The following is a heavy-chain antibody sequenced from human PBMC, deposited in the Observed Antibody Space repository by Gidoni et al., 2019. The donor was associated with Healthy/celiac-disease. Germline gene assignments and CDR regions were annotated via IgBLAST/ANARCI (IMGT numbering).Heavy chain of an antibody. J-gene: IGHJ5*02. CDR1: GGSISSYY. Sequence: QVQLQESGPGLVKPSETLSLTCTVSGGSISSYYWSWSRQPPGKGLEWIGYIYYSGSTNYNPSLKSRVTISVDTSKNQFSLKLSSVTAADTAVYYCARDRRRITIFWGPWFDPWGQGTLVTVSS. D-gene: IGHD3-9*01. CDR3: ARDRRRITIFWGPWFDP. CDR2: IYYSGST. V-gene: IGHV4-59*01.